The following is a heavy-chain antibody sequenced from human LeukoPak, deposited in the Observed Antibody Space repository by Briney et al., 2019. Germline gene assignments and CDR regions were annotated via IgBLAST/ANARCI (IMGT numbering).Heavy chain of an antibody. V-gene: IGHV1-69*10. Sequence: SVRLSCTASGGTFSSYAISWVRQSTRQGLEWMGGIIPILGIANYAQKFQGRVTITADKSTSTAYMELSSLRSEDTAVYYCAGGYCSGGSCLWYYGMDVWGQGTTVTVSS. CDR3: AGGYCSGGSCLWYYGMDV. D-gene: IGHD2-15*01. CDR2: IIPILGIA. CDR1: GGTFSSYA. J-gene: IGHJ6*02.